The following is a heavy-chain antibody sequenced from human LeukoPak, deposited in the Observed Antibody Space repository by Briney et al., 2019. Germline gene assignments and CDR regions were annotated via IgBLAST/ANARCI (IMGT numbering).Heavy chain of an antibody. Sequence: GRSLRLSCAGSGFTFSSYGMHWVRQAPGKGLEWVAVISYDESNKYYADSVKGRFTTSRDNSKNTLYLQMNSLRAEDTAMYYCAKDRGSSGWFDYWGQGTLVTVSS. CDR3: AKDRGSSGWFDY. CDR1: GFTFSSYG. J-gene: IGHJ4*02. CDR2: ISYDESNK. V-gene: IGHV3-30*18. D-gene: IGHD6-19*01.